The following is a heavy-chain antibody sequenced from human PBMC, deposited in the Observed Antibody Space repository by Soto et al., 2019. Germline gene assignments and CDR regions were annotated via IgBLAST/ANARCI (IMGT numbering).Heavy chain of an antibody. CDR3: AAVGGYSSGPDAFDI. CDR2: ISACNGNT. D-gene: IGHD6-19*01. J-gene: IGHJ3*02. CDR1: GYTFTSYG. V-gene: IGHV1-18*01. Sequence: GASVKVSCKASGYTFTSYGISWVRQAPGQGLEWVGWISACNGNTNYAQKLQGRVTMTTDISTSTAYMELSSLRSEDTAVYYCAAVGGYSSGPDAFDIWGQGTMVTVSS.